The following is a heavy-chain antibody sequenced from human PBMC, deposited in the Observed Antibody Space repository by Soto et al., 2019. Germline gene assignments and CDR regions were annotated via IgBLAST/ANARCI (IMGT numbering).Heavy chain of an antibody. Sequence: EVQLVESGGGLVQPGRSLRLSCAASGFTFDDYAMHWVRQAPGKGLEWVSGISWNSGSIGYADSGKGRFTISRDNAKNSLYLQMNSLRAEDTALYYCAKDLKDGSYSRYYYYYGMDVWGQGTTVTVSS. CDR2: ISWNSGSI. D-gene: IGHD1-26*01. CDR1: GFTFDDYA. J-gene: IGHJ6*02. V-gene: IGHV3-9*01. CDR3: AKDLKDGSYSRYYYYYGMDV.